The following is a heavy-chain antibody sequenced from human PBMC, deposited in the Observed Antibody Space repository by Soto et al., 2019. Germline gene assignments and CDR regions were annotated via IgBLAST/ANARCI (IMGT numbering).Heavy chain of an antibody. D-gene: IGHD2-8*02. V-gene: IGHV3-23*01. Sequence: GGSLRLSCGASGFTFGSYAVSWVRQAPGKGLVWVSVISFTGTTYYADSVKGRFTISRNNSKNTLYLQMSSLIAEDTAVYYCAHASPGPFDYWGHGT. J-gene: IGHJ4*01. CDR2: ISFTGTT. CDR3: AHASPGPFDY. CDR1: GFTFGSYA.